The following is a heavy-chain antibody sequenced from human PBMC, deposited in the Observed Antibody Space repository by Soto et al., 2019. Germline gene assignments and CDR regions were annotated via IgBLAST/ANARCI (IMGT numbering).Heavy chain of an antibody. D-gene: IGHD2-21*02. CDR3: AKDRVAVTLNDCFDH. V-gene: IGHV3-23*01. CDR1: GFTFSSYA. CDR2: ISGSGGST. Sequence: PGGSLRLSCAASGFTFSSYAMSWVRQAPGKGLEWVSAISGSGGSTYYADSVKGRFTISRDNSKNTLYLQMNSLRAEDTAVYYCAKDRVAVTLNDCFDHWGQGTLVTVSS. J-gene: IGHJ5*02.